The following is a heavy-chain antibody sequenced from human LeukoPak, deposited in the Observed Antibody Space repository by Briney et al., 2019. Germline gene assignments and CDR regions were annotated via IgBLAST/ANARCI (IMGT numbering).Heavy chain of an antibody. V-gene: IGHV4-30-4*01. CDR1: GGSFSGYY. CDR2: IYYSGST. CDR3: ARIDTADLDY. Sequence: PSETLSLTCAVYGGSFSGYYWSWIRQPPGKGLEWIGYIYYSGSTYYNPSLKSRVTISVDTSKNQFSLKLSSVTAADTAVYYCARIDTADLDYWGQGTLVTVSS. J-gene: IGHJ4*02. D-gene: IGHD2-2*02.